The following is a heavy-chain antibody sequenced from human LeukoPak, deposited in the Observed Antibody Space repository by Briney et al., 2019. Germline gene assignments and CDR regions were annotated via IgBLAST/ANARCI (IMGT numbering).Heavy chain of an antibody. CDR3: ARGWLQSQHHLDY. V-gene: IGHV3-48*01. D-gene: IGHD5-24*01. CDR2: ISSSSSTI. J-gene: IGHJ4*02. Sequence: PGGSLRLSCAASGFTFSSYSMNWVRQAPGKGLEWVSYISSSSSTIYYADSVKGRFTISRDNAKNSLYLQMNSLRAEDTAVYYCARGWLQSQHHLDYWGQGTLVTVSS. CDR1: GFTFSSYS.